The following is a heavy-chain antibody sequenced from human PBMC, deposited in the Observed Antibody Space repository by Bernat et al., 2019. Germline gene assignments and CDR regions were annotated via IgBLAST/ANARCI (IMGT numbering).Heavy chain of an antibody. V-gene: IGHV4-34*01. CDR3: ASRFTRKIVRRYFDL. D-gene: IGHD2/OR15-2a*01. Sequence: QVQLQQWGAGLLKPSETLSLTCAVYGGSFSGYYWSWIRQPPGKGLEWIGEINHSGSTNYNPSLKSRVTISVDTSTNRVSQKRGSVPATVTTVYYCASRFTRKIVRRYFDLWGRGTLVTVSS. CDR1: GGSFSGYY. CDR2: INHSGST. J-gene: IGHJ2*01.